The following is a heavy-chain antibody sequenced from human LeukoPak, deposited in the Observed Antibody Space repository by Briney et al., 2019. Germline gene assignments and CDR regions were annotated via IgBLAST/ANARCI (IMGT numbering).Heavy chain of an antibody. CDR1: GFSLSTSGMC. J-gene: IGHJ4*02. Sequence: SGPTLVNPTQTLTLTCTFSGFSLSTSGMCVNWIRQPPGKALEWLARIDRDDEKYYFTSLKTRLTISKDTSKNHVVLTMTNMDPVDTGTYYCARSQLDSIYFDYWGQGTLVTVSS. CDR2: IDRDDEK. V-gene: IGHV2-70*11. D-gene: IGHD1-1*01. CDR3: ARSQLDSIYFDY.